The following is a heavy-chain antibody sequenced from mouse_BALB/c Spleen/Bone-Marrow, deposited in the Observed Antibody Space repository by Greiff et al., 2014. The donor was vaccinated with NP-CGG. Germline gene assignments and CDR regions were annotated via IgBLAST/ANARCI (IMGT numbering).Heavy chain of an antibody. CDR2: ISTYSGNT. CDR3: ARSGYGYDWFAY. Sequence: QGQLKGSGPGLGRPGGSGKIFCQGFGYTFPYFALHWGKQSHAKSLEGIGVISTYSGNTNYNQKFKGKATMTVDKSSSTAYMELARLTSEDSAIYYCARSGYGYDWFAYWGQGTLVTVSA. J-gene: IGHJ3*01. D-gene: IGHD2-2*01. V-gene: IGHV1-67*01. CDR1: GYTFPYFA.